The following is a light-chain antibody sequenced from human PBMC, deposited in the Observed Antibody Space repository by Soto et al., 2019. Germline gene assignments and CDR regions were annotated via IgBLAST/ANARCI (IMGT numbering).Light chain of an antibody. V-gene: IGLV2-8*01. Sequence: QSVLTQPPSASGAPGQPVPISCTGTSSDVGGYNYVSWYQQHPGKAPQLVIYGVNKRASGVPDRFSGSKSGNTASLTVSGLQAEDEADYYCSSYAGSNILYVFGTGTKVTVL. CDR2: GVN. J-gene: IGLJ1*01. CDR3: SSYAGSNILYV. CDR1: SSDVGGYNY.